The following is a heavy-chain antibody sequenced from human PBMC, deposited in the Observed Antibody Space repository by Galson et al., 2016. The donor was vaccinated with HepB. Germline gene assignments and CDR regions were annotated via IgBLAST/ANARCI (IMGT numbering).Heavy chain of an antibody. CDR3: ARQVGFGYWYFDL. D-gene: IGHD1-26*01. CDR2: IYYSGRT. V-gene: IGHV4-39*01. CDR1: GGSISSSSYY. J-gene: IGHJ2*01. Sequence: SETLSLTCTVSGGSISSSSYYWGWIRQPPGKGLEWIGTIYYSGRTYYNPSLKSRVTVSVDTSTDQFSLKLSSVTAADTALYYCARQVGFGYWYFDLWGRGTLVTVSS.